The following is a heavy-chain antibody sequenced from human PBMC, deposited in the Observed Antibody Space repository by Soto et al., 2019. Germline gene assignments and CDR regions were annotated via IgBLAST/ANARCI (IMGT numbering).Heavy chain of an antibody. Sequence: GGSVRLSCEASGFTFRGCAMSWVRQAPGKGPEWVSGISGSGTNTYYTDSVKGRFTVSRDDSKNILFLQMNSLRAEDTAVYYCVRIPHPRPYSEYVGNYIGAWGKGSTVTVSS. CDR2: ISGSGTNT. D-gene: IGHD3-16*01. CDR3: VRIPHPRPYSEYVGNYIGA. J-gene: IGHJ6*04. V-gene: IGHV3-23*01. CDR1: GFTFRGCA.